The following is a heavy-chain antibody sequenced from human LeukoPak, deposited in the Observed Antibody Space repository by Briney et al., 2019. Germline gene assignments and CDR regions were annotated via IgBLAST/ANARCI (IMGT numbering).Heavy chain of an antibody. Sequence: PGGSLRLSCAASGFTVITNDMTWVRQAPGKGLERVSVLYSDGNTKYADSVQGRFTISRDNSKNTLYLEMNSLSPDDTAVYYCARGVEPLAANTLAYWGQGTLDSVSS. CDR1: GFTVITND. D-gene: IGHD1-14*01. V-gene: IGHV3-53*01. CDR3: ARGVEPLAANTLAY. CDR2: LYSDGNT. J-gene: IGHJ4*02.